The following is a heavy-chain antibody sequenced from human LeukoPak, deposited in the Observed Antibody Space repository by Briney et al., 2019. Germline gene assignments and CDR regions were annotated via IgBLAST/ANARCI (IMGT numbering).Heavy chain of an antibody. D-gene: IGHD5-12*01. CDR3: ARRPYFSGYDYDDY. CDR1: GFTFSDCY. CDR2: ISSSGSTI. V-gene: IGHV3-11*01. J-gene: IGHJ4*02. Sequence: GGSLRLSCAASGFTFSDCYMSWIRQAPGKGLEWVSYISSSGSTIYYADSVKGRFTISRDNAKNSLYLQMNSLRAEDTAVYYCARRPYFSGYDYDDYWGQGTLVTVSS.